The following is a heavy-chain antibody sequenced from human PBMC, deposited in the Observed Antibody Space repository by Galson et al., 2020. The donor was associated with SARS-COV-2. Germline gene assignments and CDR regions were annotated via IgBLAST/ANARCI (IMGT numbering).Heavy chain of an antibody. Sequence: SETLSLTCAVSGGSISSGGYSWSWIRQPPGKGLEWIGYIYHSGSTYYNPSLKSRVPISVDRSKNQFSLKLSSVTAADTAVYYCARDRRIWYYYDSSGYYPGAEWYFDLWGRGTLVTVSS. D-gene: IGHD3-22*01. CDR2: IYHSGST. CDR1: GGSISSGGYS. V-gene: IGHV4-30-2*01. CDR3: ARDRRIWYYYDSSGYYPGAEWYFDL. J-gene: IGHJ2*01.